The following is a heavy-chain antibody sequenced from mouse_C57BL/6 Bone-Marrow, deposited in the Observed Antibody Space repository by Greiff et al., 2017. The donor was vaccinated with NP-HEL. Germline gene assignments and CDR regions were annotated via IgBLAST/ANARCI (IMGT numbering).Heavy chain of an antibody. CDR3: AREGITTVVAGSYYAMDY. V-gene: IGHV1-61*01. J-gene: IGHJ4*01. Sequence: QVQLQQPGAELVRPGSSVKLSCKASGYTFTSYWMDWVKQRPGQGLEWIGNIYPSDSETHYNQKFKDKATLTVDKSSSTAYMQLSSRTSEDSAVYYCAREGITTVVAGSYYAMDYWGQGTSVTVSS. CDR1: GYTFTSYW. CDR2: IYPSDSET. D-gene: IGHD1-1*01.